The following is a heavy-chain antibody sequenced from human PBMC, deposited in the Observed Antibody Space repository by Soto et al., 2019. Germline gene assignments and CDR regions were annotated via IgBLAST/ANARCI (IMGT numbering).Heavy chain of an antibody. CDR1: GFSFDDYG. CDR2: ISWNSGDI. Sequence: EVQLVESGGGSVQPGRSLRLSCAASGFSFDDYGMHWVRQGPGKGLEWVSGISWNSGDIYYADSVKGRFTISRDNAKRSLYLQMNSLRTEDTALYYCAKDNELDRCGHFDYWGQGTLVTVSS. V-gene: IGHV3-9*01. D-gene: IGHD2-2*03. CDR3: AKDNELDRCGHFDY. J-gene: IGHJ4*02.